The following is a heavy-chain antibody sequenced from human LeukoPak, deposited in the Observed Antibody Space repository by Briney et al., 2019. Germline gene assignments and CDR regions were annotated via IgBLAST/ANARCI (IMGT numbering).Heavy chain of an antibody. CDR2: IYYSGST. D-gene: IGHD3-3*01. V-gene: IGHV4-59*01. Sequence: SETLSLTCTVSGGSISSYYWSRIRQPPGKGLEWIGYIYYSGSTNYNPSLKSRVTISVDTSKNQFSLKLSSVTAADTAVYYCARFTYYDFWSGYSNQGFDYWGQGTLVTVSS. CDR3: ARFTYYDFWSGYSNQGFDY. CDR1: GGSISSYY. J-gene: IGHJ4*02.